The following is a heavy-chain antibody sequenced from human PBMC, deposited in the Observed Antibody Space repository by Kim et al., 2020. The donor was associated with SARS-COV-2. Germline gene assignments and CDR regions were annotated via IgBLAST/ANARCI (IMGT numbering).Heavy chain of an antibody. Sequence: SETLSLTCTVSGGSISSSSYYWGWIRQPPGKGLEWIGSIYYRGSTYYNPSLKSRVTISVDTSKNQFSLKLSSVTAADTAVYYCARRGYYYDSSGYYALGAFDIWGQGTMVTVSS. D-gene: IGHD3-22*01. CDR1: GGSISSSSYY. J-gene: IGHJ3*02. CDR2: IYYRGST. CDR3: ARRGYYYDSSGYYALGAFDI. V-gene: IGHV4-39*01.